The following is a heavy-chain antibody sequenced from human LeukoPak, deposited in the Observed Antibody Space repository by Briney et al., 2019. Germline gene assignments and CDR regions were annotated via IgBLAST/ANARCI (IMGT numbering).Heavy chain of an antibody. V-gene: IGHV1-2*02. CDR2: INPNSGGT. Sequence: ASVKVSCKASGYTFTGYYMHWVRQAPGQGLEWMGWINPNSGGTNYAQKFQGRVTMTRDTSISTAYMELSRLRSDDTAVYYCARETSSSLWAAYYYYYGMDVWGQGTTVTVSS. CDR1: GYTFTGYY. CDR3: ARETSSSLWAAYYYYYGMDV. J-gene: IGHJ6*02. D-gene: IGHD6-13*01.